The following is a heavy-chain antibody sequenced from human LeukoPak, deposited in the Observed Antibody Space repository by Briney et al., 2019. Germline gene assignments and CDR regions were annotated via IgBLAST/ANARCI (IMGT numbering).Heavy chain of an antibody. CDR1: GGTFSSYA. J-gene: IGHJ3*02. CDR2: IIPIFGTA. D-gene: IGHD3-22*01. CDR3: ASPRGGYYDSSGYSLAAFDI. Sequence: GASVKVSCKASGGTFSSYAISWVRQAPGQGLEWMGGIIPIFGTANYAQKFQGRVTITADKSTSTAYMELSSLRSEDTAVYYCASPRGGYYDSSGYSLAAFDIWGQGTMVTVSS. V-gene: IGHV1-69*06.